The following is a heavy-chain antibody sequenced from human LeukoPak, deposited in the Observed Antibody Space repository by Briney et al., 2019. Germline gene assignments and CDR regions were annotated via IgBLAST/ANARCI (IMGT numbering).Heavy chain of an antibody. CDR2: INHRGST. CDR1: GGSFSGYY. CDR3: ARGERTYYDFWSGYYAFDY. D-gene: IGHD3-3*01. V-gene: IGHV4-34*01. J-gene: IGHJ4*02. Sequence: SETLSLTCAVYGGSFSGYYWSWIRQPPGKGLEWIGEINHRGSTNYNPSLKSRVTISVDTSKNQFSLKLSSVTAADTAVYYCARGERTYYDFWSGYYAFDYWGQGTLVTVSS.